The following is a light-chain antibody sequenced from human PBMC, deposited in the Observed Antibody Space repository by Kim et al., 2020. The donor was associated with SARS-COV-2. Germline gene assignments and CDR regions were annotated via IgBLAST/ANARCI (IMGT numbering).Light chain of an antibody. CDR2: AAS. CDR3: QQRSSWPLT. V-gene: IGKV3-11*01. CDR1: QNVNYY. Sequence: EIVMTQSPATLSLSPGVRATLSCRASQNVNYYLAWYQQKPGQAPRLLMYAASKRATGTPARFSGSGSGTDFTLTISSLEPEDFAVYYCQQRSSWPLTFGQGTRLEIK. J-gene: IGKJ5*01.